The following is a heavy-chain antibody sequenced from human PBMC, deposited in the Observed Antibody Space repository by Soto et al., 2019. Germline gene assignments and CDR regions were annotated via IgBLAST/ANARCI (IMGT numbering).Heavy chain of an antibody. D-gene: IGHD3-22*01. CDR2: IIPIFGTA. Sequence: ASVKVSCKASGGTFSSYAISWVRQAPGQGLEWMGGIIPIFGTANYAQKFQGRVTITADESTSTAYMELSSLRSEDTAVYYCATYDSSGYYYQYAFDIWGQGTMVTVSS. CDR3: ATYDSSGYYYQYAFDI. J-gene: IGHJ3*02. CDR1: GGTFSSYA. V-gene: IGHV1-69*13.